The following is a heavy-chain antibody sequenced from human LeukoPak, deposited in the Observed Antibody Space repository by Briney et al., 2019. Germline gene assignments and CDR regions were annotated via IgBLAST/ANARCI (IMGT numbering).Heavy chain of an antibody. CDR3: ARDFDPDMYYYDSSAYSGNAFDI. Sequence: ASVKVSCKASGYTFTSYGISWVRQAPGQGLEWMGWMNPNSGNTGYAQKFQGRVTMTRSTSISTAYMELSSLTSEDTAVYYCARDFDPDMYYYDSSAYSGNAFDIWGQGTMVTVSS. CDR2: MNPNSGNT. V-gene: IGHV1-8*02. CDR1: GYTFTSYG. D-gene: IGHD3-22*01. J-gene: IGHJ3*02.